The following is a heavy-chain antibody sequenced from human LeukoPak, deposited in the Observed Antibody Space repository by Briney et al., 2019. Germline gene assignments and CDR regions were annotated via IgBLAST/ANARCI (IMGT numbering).Heavy chain of an antibody. Sequence: ASVKVSCKTFGYTFTGYFIHWVRQAPGHGLEWMGWVNPNSGGTGYAQRFQGRVTMTRDTSISTAYMELSRLRSDDTAVYYCARERGYCSSSSCYTSDAFDIWGQGTMVTVSS. J-gene: IGHJ3*02. CDR1: GYTFTGYF. CDR3: ARERGYCSSSSCYTSDAFDI. CDR2: VNPNSGGT. V-gene: IGHV1-2*02. D-gene: IGHD2-2*02.